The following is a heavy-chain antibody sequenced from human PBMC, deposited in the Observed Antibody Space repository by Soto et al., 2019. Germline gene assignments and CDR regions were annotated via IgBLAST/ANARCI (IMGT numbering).Heavy chain of an antibody. Sequence: GGSLRLSCAASGFTFSSYSMNWVRQAPGKGLEWVSYISSSSSTIYYADSVKGRFTISRDNAKNSLYLQMNSLRVEDTAVYYCARDTLRYFDSLDYYYGMDVWGQGTTVTVSS. J-gene: IGHJ6*02. CDR2: ISSSSSTI. CDR1: GFTFSSYS. V-gene: IGHV3-48*01. D-gene: IGHD3-9*01. CDR3: ARDTLRYFDSLDYYYGMDV.